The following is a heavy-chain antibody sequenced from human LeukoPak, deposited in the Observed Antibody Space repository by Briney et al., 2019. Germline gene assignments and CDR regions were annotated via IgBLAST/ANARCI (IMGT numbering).Heavy chain of an antibody. J-gene: IGHJ3*02. CDR2: INPNSGGT. Sequence: ASVKVSCKASGYTFTGYYMHWVRQAPGQGLEWMGWINPNSGGTNYAQKFQGRVTMTRDTSISTAYMERSRLRSDDTAVYYCARAGGNSGYELGAFDIWGQGTMVTVSS. CDR3: ARAGGNSGYELGAFDI. V-gene: IGHV1-2*02. CDR1: GYTFTGYY. D-gene: IGHD5-12*01.